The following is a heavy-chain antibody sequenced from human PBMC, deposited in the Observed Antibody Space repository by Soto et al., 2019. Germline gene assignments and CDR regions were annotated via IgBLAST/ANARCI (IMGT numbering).Heavy chain of an antibody. CDR2: ISSSGST. CDR1: GGSISNYY. J-gene: IGHJ6*02. CDR3: ARAATILPRAMDV. Sequence: QVQLQQSGPGLVNPSETLSLTCTGAGGSISNYYWSWIRQTAVKGLDWIGRISSSGSTNYNPSLKGRVALSIDTSEEQLSLNLRSVTAADTAVYYCARAATILPRAMDVWGHGTTVTVSS. V-gene: IGHV4-4*07. D-gene: IGHD3-3*01.